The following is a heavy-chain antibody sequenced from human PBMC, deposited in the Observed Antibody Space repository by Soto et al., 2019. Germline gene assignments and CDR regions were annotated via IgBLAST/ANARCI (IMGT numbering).Heavy chain of an antibody. V-gene: IGHV4-34*01. J-gene: IGHJ5*02. D-gene: IGHD3-3*01. CDR1: GGTFSGYY. Sequence: XATLSLTCAVYGGTFSGYYWSWIRQPLGKGLEWIGEINHSGSTNYNPSLKSRVTISVDTSKNQFSLKLSSVTAADTTVYYCARLGITIFGVVSRWSDPWGQGTLVTVSS. CDR3: ARLGITIFGVVSRWSDP. CDR2: INHSGST.